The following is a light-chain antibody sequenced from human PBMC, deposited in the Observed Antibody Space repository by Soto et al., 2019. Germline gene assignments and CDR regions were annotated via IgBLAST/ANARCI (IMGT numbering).Light chain of an antibody. Sequence: DIQMTQSPTTLSAFVGDRVTITCRASQFINTYLAWYQQKSGKAPQLLISGASTLESGVPPRFSGDGSGTEFTLIISSMQPDDSATYYGQQYQTSWTFGAGTKVEI. CDR3: QQYQTSWT. V-gene: IGKV1-5*01. CDR1: QFINTY. J-gene: IGKJ4*02. CDR2: GAS.